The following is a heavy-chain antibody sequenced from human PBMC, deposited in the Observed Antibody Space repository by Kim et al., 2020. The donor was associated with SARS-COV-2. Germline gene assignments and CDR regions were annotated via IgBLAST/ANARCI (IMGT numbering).Heavy chain of an antibody. CDR3: ARAEGFYGDYDYYYYYGMDV. J-gene: IGHJ6*02. V-gene: IGHV1-18*01. CDR2: ISAYNGNT. CDR1: GYTFTSYG. Sequence: ASVKVSCKASGYTFTSYGISWVRQAPGQGLEWMGWISAYNGNTNYAQKLQGRVTMTTDTSTSTAYMELRSLRSDDTAVYYCARAEGFYGDYDYYYYYGMDVWGQGTTVTVSS. D-gene: IGHD4-17*01.